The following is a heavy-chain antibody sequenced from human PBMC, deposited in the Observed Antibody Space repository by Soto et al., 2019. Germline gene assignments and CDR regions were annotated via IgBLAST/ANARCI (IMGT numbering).Heavy chain of an antibody. CDR1: GYSISSGYY. CDR2: IYHSGST. V-gene: IGHV4-38-2*02. D-gene: IGHD2-15*01. CDR3: ARDSGIYCSGGSCYSGYYYGMDV. Sequence: SETLSLTSAVSGYSISSGYYWGWIRQPPGKGLEWIGSIYHSGSTYYNPSLKSRVTISVDTSRNQFSLKLSSVTAADTAVYYCARDSGIYCSGGSCYSGYYYGMDVWGQGTTVTVSS. J-gene: IGHJ6*02.